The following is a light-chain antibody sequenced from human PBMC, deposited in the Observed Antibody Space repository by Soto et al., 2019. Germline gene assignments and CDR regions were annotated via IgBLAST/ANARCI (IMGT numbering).Light chain of an antibody. CDR2: GAS. Sequence: IVLTQSPGTLTLSPGERATLSCRPSQRLSSSSLAWYQQKPGQAPRLLIYGASSRATGIPDRFRGSESATDCTLTISRLEPDDFAVYYCQQYGRSPLTFGQGTKVDIK. V-gene: IGKV3-20*01. CDR1: QRLSSSS. J-gene: IGKJ1*01. CDR3: QQYGRSPLT.